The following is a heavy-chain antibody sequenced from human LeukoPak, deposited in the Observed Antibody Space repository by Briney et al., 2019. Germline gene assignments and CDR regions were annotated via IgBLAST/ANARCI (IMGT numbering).Heavy chain of an antibody. CDR1: GFTFSSYS. CDR2: ISSSGSTI. J-gene: IGHJ4*02. CDR3: ARGGDIVVVVAATDY. D-gene: IGHD2-15*01. Sequence: GGSLRLSCAASGFTFSSYSMNWVRQAPGKGLEWVSYISSSGSTIYYADSVKGRFTISRDNAKNSLYLQMNSLRAEDTAVYYCARGGDIVVVVAATDYWGQGTLVTVSS. V-gene: IGHV3-48*04.